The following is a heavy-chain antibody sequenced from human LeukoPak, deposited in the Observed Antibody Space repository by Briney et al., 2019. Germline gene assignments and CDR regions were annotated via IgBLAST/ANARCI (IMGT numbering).Heavy chain of an antibody. CDR3: ARDLGAYYDSSDNWFDP. J-gene: IGHJ5*02. Sequence: GGSLRLSCAASGFTFSSYGMHWVRQAPGKGLEWVAVISYDESNKYYADSVKGRFTISRDNSKNTLYLQMNSLRAEDTALYYCARDLGAYYDSSDNWFDPWGQGTLVTVSS. CDR1: GFTFSSYG. V-gene: IGHV3-30*03. CDR2: ISYDESNK. D-gene: IGHD3-22*01.